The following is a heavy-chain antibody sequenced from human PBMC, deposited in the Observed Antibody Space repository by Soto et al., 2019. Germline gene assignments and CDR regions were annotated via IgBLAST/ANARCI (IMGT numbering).Heavy chain of an antibody. CDR2: IIPILGIA. V-gene: IGHV1-69*02. J-gene: IGHJ4*02. CDR1: GGTFSSST. CDR3: AGDIVVVPADISLRVR. Sequence: QVQLVQSGAEVKKPGSSVKVSCQASGGTFSSSTISWVRQSPGQGLEWLGRIIPILGIANYAQKFQGRVTITADKSTSTADMELSSRRSEDTAVYYCAGDIVVVPADISLRVRWGQGPLVTVSS. D-gene: IGHD2-2*01.